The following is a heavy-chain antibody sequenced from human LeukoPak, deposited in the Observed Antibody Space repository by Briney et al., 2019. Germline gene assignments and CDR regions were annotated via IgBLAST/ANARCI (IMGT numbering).Heavy chain of an antibody. J-gene: IGHJ5*02. CDR3: ARDLFYGSGSQFDP. CDR1: GFTFSSYW. Sequence: GGSLRLSCAASGFTFSSYWTSWVRQAPGKGLKWVSYISSSGNTIYYADSVKGRFTISRDNAKNSLYLQMNSLRVEDTAVYYCARDLFYGSGSQFDPRGQGTLVTVSS. V-gene: IGHV3-48*04. D-gene: IGHD3-10*01. CDR2: ISSSGNTI.